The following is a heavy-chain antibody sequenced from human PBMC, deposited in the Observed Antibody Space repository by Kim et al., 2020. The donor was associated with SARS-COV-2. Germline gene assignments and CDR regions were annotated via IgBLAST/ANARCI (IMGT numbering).Heavy chain of an antibody. V-gene: IGHV3-13*04. CDR2: IDSAGET. CDR1: GFIFSSHD. J-gene: IGHJ6*02. CDR3: ARTGGCGRYPVYGMDV. Sequence: GGSLRLSCAASGFIFSSHDMHWVRQVSGKGLEWVATIDSAGETYYPDSVKGRFTISREDAKNSLYLQMNSLRAGDMAVYYCARTGGCGRYPVYGMDVWGQGTTVTVSS. D-gene: IGHD2-8*02.